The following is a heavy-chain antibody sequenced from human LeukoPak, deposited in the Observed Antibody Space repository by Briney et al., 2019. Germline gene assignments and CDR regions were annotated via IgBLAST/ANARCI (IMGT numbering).Heavy chain of an antibody. D-gene: IGHD3-10*01. CDR2: IIPIFGTA. J-gene: IGHJ4*02. V-gene: IGHV1-69*01. CDR1: GGTFSSYA. CDR3: ARALVTMVRGVITFDY. Sequence: ASVKVSCKASGGTFSSYAISWVRQAPGQGLEWMGGIIPIFGTANYAQKFQGRVTITADESTSTAYVELSSLRSEDTAVYYCARALVTMVRGVITFDYWGQGTLVTVSS.